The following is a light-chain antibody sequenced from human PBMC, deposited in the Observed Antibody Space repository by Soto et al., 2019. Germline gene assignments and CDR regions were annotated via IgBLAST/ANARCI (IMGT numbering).Light chain of an antibody. CDR3: AAWDDSLSGYV. CDR1: SSNIGSNY. J-gene: IGLJ1*01. V-gene: IGLV1-47*01. CDR2: RNN. Sequence: VLTQPPSASGTPGQRVTISCSGSSSNIGSNYVYWYQQLPGTAPKLLIYRNNQRPSGVPDRFSGSKSGTSASLAISGLRSEDEADYYCAAWDDSLSGYVFGTGTKLTVL.